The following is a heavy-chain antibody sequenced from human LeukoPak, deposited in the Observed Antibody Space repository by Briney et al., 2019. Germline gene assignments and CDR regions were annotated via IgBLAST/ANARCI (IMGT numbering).Heavy chain of an antibody. Sequence: GRSLRLSCASSRFTFENYGMHWVRQAPGKGLEWVAGIWFDGSNEYYADSVKGRFTVSRDNSKNTLYLQMNSLRAEDTAVYYCARLAGQDSYNLGILDYWGQGTLVTVSS. V-gene: IGHV3-33*01. CDR1: RFTFENYG. CDR2: IWFDGSNE. CDR3: ARLAGQDSYNLGILDY. D-gene: IGHD5-24*01. J-gene: IGHJ4*02.